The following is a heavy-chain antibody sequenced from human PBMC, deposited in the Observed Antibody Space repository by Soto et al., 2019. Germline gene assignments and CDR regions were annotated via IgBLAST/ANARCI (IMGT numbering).Heavy chain of an antibody. Sequence: SETLSLTCSVSGVSISSYYWSWIRQTPGMGLEWIAYISNSGSTNYNPSLNSRVTISVDTSKNQLSLRLNSVTAADSGVYYCARVLVGAGPNDWFDPWGQGALVTVSS. CDR2: ISNSGST. CDR1: GVSISSYY. CDR3: ARVLVGAGPNDWFDP. D-gene: IGHD2-15*01. J-gene: IGHJ5*02. V-gene: IGHV4-59*01.